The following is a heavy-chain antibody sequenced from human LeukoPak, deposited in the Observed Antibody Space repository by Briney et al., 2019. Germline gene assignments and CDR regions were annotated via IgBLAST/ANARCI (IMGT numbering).Heavy chain of an antibody. V-gene: IGHV3-30*18. J-gene: IGHJ4*02. Sequence: GGSLRLSCAASGFTFSSYWMSWVRQAPGKGLEWVAVISYDGSNKYYADSVKGRFTISRDNSKNTLYLQMNSLRAEDTAVYYCAKGKEWELPNPFDYWGQGTLVTVSS. CDR2: ISYDGSNK. CDR3: AKGKEWELPNPFDY. D-gene: IGHD1-26*01. CDR1: GFTFSSYW.